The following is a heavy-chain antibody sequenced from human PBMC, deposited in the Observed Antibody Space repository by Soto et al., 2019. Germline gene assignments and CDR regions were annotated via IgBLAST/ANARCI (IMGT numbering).Heavy chain of an antibody. V-gene: IGHV4-34*08. J-gene: IGHJ5*02. CDR3: ARSIFVKVLRTTLFDP. CDR1: GGTFSGYY. D-gene: IGHD3-3*01. Sequence: SGTLALTCAVCGGTFSGYYLCWIRQPPGKGLEWIGEINHSGSTNYNPSLKSRVTISVDTSKNQFSLKLSSVTAADTAVYYCARSIFVKVLRTTLFDPLGQRTLLTVSS. CDR2: INHSGST.